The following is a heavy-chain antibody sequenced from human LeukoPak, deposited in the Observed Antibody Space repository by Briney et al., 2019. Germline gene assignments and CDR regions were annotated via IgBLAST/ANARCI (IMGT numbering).Heavy chain of an antibody. Sequence: GGSLRLSCAASGFTFSDYWMHWVRQAPGKGLEGVSRIIGDGSTTIYADSVKGRFTISRDNAENTMYLQMNSLRVEDTAVYYCTRRVSATRWFDPWGQGTLVTVSS. J-gene: IGHJ5*02. CDR3: TRRVSATRWFDP. CDR1: GFTFSDYW. CDR2: IIGDGSTT. D-gene: IGHD2-15*01. V-gene: IGHV3-74*01.